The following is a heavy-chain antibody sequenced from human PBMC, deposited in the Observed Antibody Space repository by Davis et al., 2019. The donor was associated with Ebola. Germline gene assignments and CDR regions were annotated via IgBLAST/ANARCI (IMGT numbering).Heavy chain of an antibody. J-gene: IGHJ6*03. CDR3: ARRGQYQLLSSNYYYYYMDV. CDR1: GYTFSSYG. D-gene: IGHD2-2*01. CDR2: ISPYNGNT. Sequence: ASVKVSCKASGYTFSSYGISWERQAPGQGLEWMGWISPYNGNTNYAQKFQGRVTMTTDTSTSTAYMELRSLRSDDTAVYYCARRGQYQLLSSNYYYYYMDVWGKGTTVTVSS. V-gene: IGHV1-18*04.